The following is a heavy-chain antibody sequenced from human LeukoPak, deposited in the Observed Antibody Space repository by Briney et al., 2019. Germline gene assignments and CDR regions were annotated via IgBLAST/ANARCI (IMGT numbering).Heavy chain of an antibody. CDR1: GGTFGSYA. CDR3: SGSGTYAFDI. V-gene: IGHV1-69*04. D-gene: IGHD3-3*01. J-gene: IGHJ3*02. CDR2: IIPILGIA. Sequence: SVKVSCKASGGTFGSYAISWVRQAPGQGLEWMGRIIPILGIANYAQKFQGRVTITTDKSTSTAYMELSSLRSEDTAVYYCSGSGTYAFDIWGQGTMVTVSS.